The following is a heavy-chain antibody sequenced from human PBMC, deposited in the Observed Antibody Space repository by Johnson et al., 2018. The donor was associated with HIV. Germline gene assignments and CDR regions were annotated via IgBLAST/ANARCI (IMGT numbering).Heavy chain of an antibody. CDR2: ISYDGSNK. D-gene: IGHD3-22*01. Sequence: QVQLVESGGGVVQPGGSLRLSCAASGFTFSNYGMHWVRQAPGKGLEWVAVISYDGSNKYYADSVKGRFTISRDNSKNTLYLQMNSLRAEDTDVYYCAKDGSSGYPDADAFDSWGQGTMVTVSS. V-gene: IGHV3-30*18. CDR1: GFTFSNYG. J-gene: IGHJ3*02. CDR3: AKDGSSGYPDADAFDS.